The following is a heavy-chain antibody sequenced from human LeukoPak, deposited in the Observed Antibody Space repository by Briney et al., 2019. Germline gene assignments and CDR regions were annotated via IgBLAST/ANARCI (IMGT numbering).Heavy chain of an antibody. CDR1: GYTFSNYG. Sequence: VASVTVSCKASGYTFSNYGISWVRQAPGLGLEWMGWTSYNGNTNYAQKFQDRVTMTTDTSTTTAYMELRSLESDDTAVYYCARHSGSGWQALGYWGQGTLVTVSS. J-gene: IGHJ4*02. V-gene: IGHV1-18*04. CDR3: ARHSGSGWQALGY. CDR2: TSYNGNT. D-gene: IGHD6-19*01.